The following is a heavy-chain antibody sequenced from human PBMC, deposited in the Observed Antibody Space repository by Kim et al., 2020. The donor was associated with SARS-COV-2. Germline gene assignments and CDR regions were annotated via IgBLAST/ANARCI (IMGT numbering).Heavy chain of an antibody. Sequence: GGSLRLSCAASGFTFSSYSMNWVRQAPGKGLEWVSSISSSSSYIYYADSVKGRFTISKDNAKNSLYLQMNSLRAEDTAVYYCARFQVGATTRFSQLYYYYGMDVWGQGTTVTVSS. CDR2: ISSSSSYI. CDR3: ARFQVGATTRFSQLYYYYGMDV. J-gene: IGHJ6*02. D-gene: IGHD1-26*01. CDR1: GFTFSSYS. V-gene: IGHV3-21*01.